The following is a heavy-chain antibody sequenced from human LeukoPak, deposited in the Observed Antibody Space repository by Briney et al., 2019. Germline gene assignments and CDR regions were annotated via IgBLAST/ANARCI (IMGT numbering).Heavy chain of an antibody. V-gene: IGHV1-2*02. CDR3: ARFSEAGYEYDTTYNYFDP. CDR2: INPNSGAT. D-gene: IGHD5-24*01. Sequence: PGASVKVSCKASGYTFTEYYMNWVRQAPGQGLEWMGWINPNSGATLYAQKFQGRVTMTRDTSISTAYMELNRLKSDDTAVYYCARFSEAGYEYDTTYNYFDPWGQGTLVTVSS. J-gene: IGHJ5*02. CDR1: GYTFTEYY.